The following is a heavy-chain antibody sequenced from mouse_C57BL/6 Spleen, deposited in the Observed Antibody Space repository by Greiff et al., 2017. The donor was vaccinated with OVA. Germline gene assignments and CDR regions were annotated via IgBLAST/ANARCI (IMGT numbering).Heavy chain of an antibody. V-gene: IGHV1-55*01. CDR3: ARGITTVDDY. CDR2: IYPGSGST. Sequence: QVQLKQSGAELVKPGASVKMSCKASGYTFTSYWITWVKQRPGQGLEWIGDIYPGSGSTNYNEKFKSKATLTVDTSSSTAYMQLSSLTSEDSAVYYCARGITTVDDYWGQGTTLTVSS. D-gene: IGHD1-1*01. CDR1: GYTFTSYW. J-gene: IGHJ2*01.